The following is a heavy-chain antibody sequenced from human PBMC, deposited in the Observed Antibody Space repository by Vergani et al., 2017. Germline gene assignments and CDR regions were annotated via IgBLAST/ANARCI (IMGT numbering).Heavy chain of an antibody. J-gene: IGHJ4*02. Sequence: QLQLQESGPGLVKPSETLSLTCTVSGGSISSSSYYWGWFRQPPGKGLEWIGSIYYSGSTYYNPSLKSRVTISVDTSKNQFSLKLSSVTAADTAVYYCARHPYSSSPDYWGQGTLVTVSS. D-gene: IGHD6-13*01. CDR3: ARHPYSSSPDY. CDR2: IYYSGST. V-gene: IGHV4-39*01. CDR1: GGSISSSSYY.